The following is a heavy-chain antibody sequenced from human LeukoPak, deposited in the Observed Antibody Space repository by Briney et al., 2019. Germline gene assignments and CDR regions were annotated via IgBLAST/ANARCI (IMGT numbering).Heavy chain of an antibody. V-gene: IGHV4-4*02. Sequence: SETLSLTCTVSGDSINSLDLWSWVRQPPGKGLEWIGEMYLSGTTHSNPSVKSRVTISIDKSKNQFFLNLSSVTAADTAVYYCAGLVGRYSSGLYYYYFDYWGQGTLATVSS. D-gene: IGHD3-22*01. CDR3: AGLVGRYSSGLYYYYFDY. CDR2: MYLSGTT. J-gene: IGHJ4*02. CDR1: GDSINSLDL.